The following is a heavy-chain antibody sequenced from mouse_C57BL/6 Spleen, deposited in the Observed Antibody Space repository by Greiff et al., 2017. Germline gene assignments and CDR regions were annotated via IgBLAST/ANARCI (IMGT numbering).Heavy chain of an antibody. CDR1: GYTFTSYW. D-gene: IGHD1-1*01. V-gene: IGHV1-53*01. CDR2: INPSNGGT. J-gene: IGHJ1*03. CDR3: ARGYYGSSYNWYFDV. Sequence: QVQLQQPGTELVKPGASVKLSCKASGYTFTSYWMHWVKQRPGQGLEWIGNINPSNGGTNYNEKFKSKAPLTVDKSSSTAYMQLSSLTSEDSAVYYCARGYYGSSYNWYFDVWGTGTTVTVSS.